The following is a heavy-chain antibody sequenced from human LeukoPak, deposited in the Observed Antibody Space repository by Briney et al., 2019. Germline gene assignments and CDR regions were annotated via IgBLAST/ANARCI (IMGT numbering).Heavy chain of an antibody. V-gene: IGHV1-18*01. CDR3: ARDRIVVPAATFDY. D-gene: IGHD2-2*01. J-gene: IGHJ4*02. CDR1: GYTFTSYG. CDR2: ISAYNGNT. Sequence: ASVKVSCKASGYTFTSYGISWVRQAPGQGLEWMGWISAYNGNTNYAQKLQGRVTMTTDTSTSTAYMELRSLRSGDTAVYYCARDRIVVPAATFDYWGQGTLVTVSS.